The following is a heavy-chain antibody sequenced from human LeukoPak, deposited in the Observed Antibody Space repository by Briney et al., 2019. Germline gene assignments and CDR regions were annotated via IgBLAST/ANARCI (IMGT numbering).Heavy chain of an antibody. J-gene: IGHJ3*02. D-gene: IGHD1-26*01. CDR3: ARYGGNLRIYAFDI. V-gene: IGHV1-46*01. Sequence: ASVKVSCKASGYRFTSYYVHWVRQAPGQGLEWMGIINPSSGSTDYAQKFQGRVTMTRDTSTSTVYMELSSLRSEDTAVYYCARYGGNLRIYAFDIWGQGTMVTVSS. CDR2: INPSSGST. CDR1: GYRFTSYY.